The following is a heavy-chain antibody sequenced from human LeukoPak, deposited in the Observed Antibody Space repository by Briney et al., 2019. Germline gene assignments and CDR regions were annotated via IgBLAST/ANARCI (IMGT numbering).Heavy chain of an antibody. J-gene: IGHJ6*03. CDR3: ARERDGYYYDSSGYSYYYYMDV. CDR2: IYTSGST. D-gene: IGHD3-22*01. Sequence: SETLSLTCTVSGGSISSYYWSWIRQPAGKGLEWIGRIYTSGSTNYNPSLKSRVTMSVDTSKNQFSLKLSSVTAADTAVYYCARERDGYYYDSSGYSYYYYMDVWGKGTTVTVSS. CDR1: GGSISSYY. V-gene: IGHV4-4*07.